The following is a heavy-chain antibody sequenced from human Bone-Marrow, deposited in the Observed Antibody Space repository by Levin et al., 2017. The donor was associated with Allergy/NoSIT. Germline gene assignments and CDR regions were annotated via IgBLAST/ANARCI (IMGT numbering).Heavy chain of an antibody. V-gene: IGHV3-23*01. CDR2: ISGSGGST. CDR1: GFTFSSYA. D-gene: IGHD4-17*01. J-gene: IGHJ6*03. CDR3: AKDKYGDPTKYYYYYYMDV. Sequence: GESLKISCAASGFTFSSYAMSWVRQAPGKGLEWVSAISGSGGSTYYADSVKGRFTISRDNSKNTLYLQMNSLRAEDTAVYYCAKDKYGDPTKYYYYYYMDVWGKGTTVTVSS.